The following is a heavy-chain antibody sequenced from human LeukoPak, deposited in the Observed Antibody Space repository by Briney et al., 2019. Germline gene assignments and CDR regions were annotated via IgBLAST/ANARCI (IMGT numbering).Heavy chain of an antibody. CDR1: GGSISSYY. Sequence: SETLSLTCTVSGGSISSYYWSWIRQPPGKGLEWIGYIYYSGSTNYNPSLKSRVTISVDTSKNQFSLKLSSVTAADTAVYYCARLDLVTLQHDAFDIWGQGTMVTVSS. CDR2: IYYSGST. CDR3: ARLDLVTLQHDAFDI. D-gene: IGHD3-9*01. V-gene: IGHV4-59*08. J-gene: IGHJ3*02.